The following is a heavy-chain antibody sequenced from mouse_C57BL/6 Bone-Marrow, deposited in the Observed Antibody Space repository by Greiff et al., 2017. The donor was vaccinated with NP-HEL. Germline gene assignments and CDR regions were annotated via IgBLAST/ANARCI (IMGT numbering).Heavy chain of an antibody. Sequence: VQLQQSGPELVKPGDSVKISCKASGYSFTGYFMNWVMQSHGKSLEWIGRINPYNGDTFYNQKFKCKATLTVDKSSSTAHMELRSLTSEDSAVLYCAEVRRGYYAMDYWGQGTSVTVSS. CDR1: GYSFTGYF. CDR2: INPYNGDT. CDR3: AEVRRGYYAMDY. J-gene: IGHJ4*01. V-gene: IGHV1-20*01. D-gene: IGHD2-14*01.